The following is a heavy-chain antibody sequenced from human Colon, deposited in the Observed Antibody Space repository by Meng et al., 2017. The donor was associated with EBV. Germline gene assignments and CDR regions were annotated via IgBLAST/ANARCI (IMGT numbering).Heavy chain of an antibody. Sequence: QGHLHEWGAGLLKPSETLSRSCAVYGGSFRDYHWTWIRPPPGKGLEWIGEIDHRGNTKYNPSLKSRVTISLDTSKKQFSLKVSSVTAADSAVYYCARRGPSGNFSPWSQGTLVTVSS. V-gene: IGHV4-34*01. CDR2: IDHRGNT. CDR3: ARRGPSGNFSP. CDR1: GGSFRDYH. J-gene: IGHJ5*02. D-gene: IGHD3-10*01.